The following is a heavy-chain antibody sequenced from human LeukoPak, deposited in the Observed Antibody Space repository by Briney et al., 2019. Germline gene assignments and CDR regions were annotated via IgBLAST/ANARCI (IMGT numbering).Heavy chain of an antibody. V-gene: IGHV1-24*01. CDR3: ATGGPSGYYPH. Sequence: ASVKVSCKVSGYTLTELSMHWVRQAPGKWLEWMGGFDPEDGETIYAQKFQGRVTMTVDTSTDTAYMELSSLRSEDTAVYYCATGGPSGYYPHWGQGTLVTVSS. D-gene: IGHD3-22*01. CDR2: FDPEDGET. CDR1: GYTLTELS. J-gene: IGHJ4*02.